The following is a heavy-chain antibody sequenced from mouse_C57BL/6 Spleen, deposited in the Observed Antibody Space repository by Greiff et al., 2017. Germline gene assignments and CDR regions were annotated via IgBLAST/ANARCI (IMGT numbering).Heavy chain of an antibody. CDR2: FHPYNDDT. V-gene: IGHV1-47*01. CDR3: ARRDYLYAMDY. J-gene: IGHJ4*01. Sequence: VKLMESGAELVKPGASVKMSCKASGYTFTTYPIEWMKQNHGKSLEWIGNFHPYNDDTKYNEKFKGKATLPVEKSSSTVYLELSRLTSDDSAVYYCARRDYLYAMDYWGQGTSVTVSS. CDR1: GYTFTTYP. D-gene: IGHD2-4*01.